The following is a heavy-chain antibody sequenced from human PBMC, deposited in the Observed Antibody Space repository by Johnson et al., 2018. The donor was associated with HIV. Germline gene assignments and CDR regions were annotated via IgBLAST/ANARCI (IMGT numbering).Heavy chain of an antibody. CDR2: ISYDGSNK. V-gene: IGHV3-30-3*01. CDR3: TTGEQWLVQDAFDI. Sequence: QVQLVESGGGVVQPGRSLRLSCAASGFTFSSYVMHWVRQASGKGLEWVAVISYDGSNKYYADSVKGRFSISRDNSKNTLYLQINSLKTEDTAVYYCTTGEQWLVQDAFDIWGQGTMVTVSS. J-gene: IGHJ3*02. CDR1: GFTFSSYV. D-gene: IGHD6-19*01.